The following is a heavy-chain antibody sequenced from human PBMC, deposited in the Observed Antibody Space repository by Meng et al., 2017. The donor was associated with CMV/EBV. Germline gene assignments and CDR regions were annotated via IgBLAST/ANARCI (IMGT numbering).Heavy chain of an antibody. CDR2: IYYTGYT. J-gene: IGHJ6*02. CDR1: GGSISSSSYY. D-gene: IGHD6-6*01. CDR3: ARVPSIAARSYGMDV. V-gene: IGHV4-39*07. Sequence: LETLSLTCTVSGGSISSSSYYWGWIRQPPGKGLEWIGSIYYTGYTYYNASLKSRVTISVDTSKNQFSLKLSSVTAADTAVYYCARVPSIAARSYGMDVWGQGTTVTVSS.